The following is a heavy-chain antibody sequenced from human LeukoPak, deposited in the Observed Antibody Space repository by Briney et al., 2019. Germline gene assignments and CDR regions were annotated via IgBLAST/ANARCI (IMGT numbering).Heavy chain of an antibody. Sequence: GGSLRLSCAASGFTFDDYAMHWVRQAPGKGLEWVSGISWNSGSIGYADSVKGRFTISRDNAKNSLYLQMNSLRAEDTALYYCAKGSLCSGGSCYSTSLDYWGQGTLVTVSS. CDR2: ISWNSGSI. CDR3: AKGSLCSGGSCYSTSLDY. J-gene: IGHJ4*02. CDR1: GFTFDDYA. V-gene: IGHV3-9*01. D-gene: IGHD2-15*01.